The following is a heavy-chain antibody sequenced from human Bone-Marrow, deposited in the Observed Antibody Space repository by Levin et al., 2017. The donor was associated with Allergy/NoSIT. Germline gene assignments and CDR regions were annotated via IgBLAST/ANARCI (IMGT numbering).Heavy chain of an antibody. J-gene: IGHJ4*02. CDR3: SSAPGFSDY. V-gene: IGHV3-66*01. CDR1: GFTVGNHY. Sequence: LGESLKISCAASGFTVGNHYVAWVRQAPGKGLDWISVIYSGGGTYYADSVKGRFTISRDKYKNTVYLQMNSLRVEDTAVYYCSSAPGFSDYWGQGTLVTVSS. CDR2: IYSGGGT.